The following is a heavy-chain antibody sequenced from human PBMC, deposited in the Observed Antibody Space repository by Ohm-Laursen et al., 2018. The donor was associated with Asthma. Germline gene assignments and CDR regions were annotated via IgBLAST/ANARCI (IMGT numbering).Heavy chain of an antibody. CDR2: IYYTGST. CDR3: AREPGVTTELGGYYGMDV. D-gene: IGHD4-17*01. CDR1: GDSFTSGGHY. J-gene: IGHJ6*02. Sequence: TLSLTCIVSGDSFTSGGHYWSWIRQLPGKGLEWIGYIYYTGSTYYNPSLKSRVTISVDTSKKQFSLRLTSVTAADTAVYYCAREPGVTTELGGYYGMDVWGQGTTVTVSS. V-gene: IGHV4-31*03.